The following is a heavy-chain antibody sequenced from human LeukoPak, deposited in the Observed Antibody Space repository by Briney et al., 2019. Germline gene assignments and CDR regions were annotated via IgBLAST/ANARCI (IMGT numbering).Heavy chain of an antibody. Sequence: SVKVSCKASGGTFSSYAISWVRQAPGQGLEWMGGIIPIFGTANYAQKFQGRVTITADESTSTAYMELSSLRSEDTAVYYCARGARIVATTKTFDYWGQGTLVTASS. J-gene: IGHJ4*02. CDR1: GGTFSSYA. CDR2: IIPIFGTA. CDR3: ARGARIVATTKTFDY. D-gene: IGHD5-12*01. V-gene: IGHV1-69*13.